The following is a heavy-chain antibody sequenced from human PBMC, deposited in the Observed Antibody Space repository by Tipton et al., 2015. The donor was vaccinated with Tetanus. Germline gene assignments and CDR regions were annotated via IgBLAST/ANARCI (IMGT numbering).Heavy chain of an antibody. Sequence: SLRLSCAASGFTFSSYGMHWVRQAPGKGLEWVAVISYDGRNKYYTDSVKGRFTISRANSKNTLYLQMDSLRPEDTSVYYCAKGGWNYWFDPWGQGTLVTVSS. CDR3: AKGGWNYWFDP. CDR2: ISYDGRNK. V-gene: IGHV3-30*19. CDR1: GFTFSSYG. D-gene: IGHD1-7*01. J-gene: IGHJ5*02.